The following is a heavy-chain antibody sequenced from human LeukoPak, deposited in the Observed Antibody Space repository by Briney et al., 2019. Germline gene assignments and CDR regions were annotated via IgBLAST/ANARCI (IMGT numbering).Heavy chain of an antibody. CDR2: IRYDGSNK. D-gene: IGHD3-10*01. CDR1: GFTFSSYG. Sequence: GGSLRLSCAASGFTFSSYGMHWVRQAPGKGLEWVAFIRYDGSNKYYADSVKGRFTTSRDNSKNTLYLQTNSLRAEDTAVYYCAKDRDPKITMLDYWGQGTLVTVSS. J-gene: IGHJ4*02. V-gene: IGHV3-30*02. CDR3: AKDRDPKITMLDY.